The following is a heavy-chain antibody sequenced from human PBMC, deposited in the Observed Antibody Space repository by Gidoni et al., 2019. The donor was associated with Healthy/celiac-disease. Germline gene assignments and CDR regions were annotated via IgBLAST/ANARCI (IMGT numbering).Heavy chain of an antibody. D-gene: IGHD6-19*01. J-gene: IGHJ3*02. Sequence: QLQLQESGPGVVKPSETLSRTCTVSGGTISSSSYYWGWIRQPQGKGLEWIGSILYSGSTYYNPSLKSRVTISVDTSKNQCSLKLSSGTAADTAVYYCARGRSAGIAVAGNSAFDIWSQGTMVTVSS. CDR1: GGTISSSSYY. CDR2: ILYSGST. CDR3: ARGRSAGIAVAGNSAFDI. V-gene: IGHV4-39*01.